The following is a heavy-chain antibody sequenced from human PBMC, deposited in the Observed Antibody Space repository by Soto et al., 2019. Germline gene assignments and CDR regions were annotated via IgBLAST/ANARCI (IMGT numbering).Heavy chain of an antibody. CDR2: VNPNNGDT. V-gene: IGHV1-2*04. CDR3: ARGSAFRGGVEYCGGDCRYYYGVDV. J-gene: IGHJ6*02. D-gene: IGHD2-21*02. CDR1: EYTFTDYY. Sequence: GASVKVSCKASEYTFTDYYMHWIRQAPGQGLEWMGWVNPNNGDTNYAQKFQDWVTMTRDTSISTAYMDLRRLRSDDSAFYVCARGSAFRGGVEYCGGDCRYYYGVDVWG.